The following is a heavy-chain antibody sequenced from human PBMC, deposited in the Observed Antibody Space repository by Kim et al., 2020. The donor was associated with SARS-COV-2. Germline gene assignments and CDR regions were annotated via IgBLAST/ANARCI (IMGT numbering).Heavy chain of an antibody. J-gene: IGHJ6*03. CDR2: ISGSGGST. Sequence: GGSLRLSCAASGFTFRSYAMSWVRQAPGKGLEWVSAISGSGGSTYYADSVKGRFTISRDNSKNTLYLQMNSLRAEDTAVYYCAKDYRWNDVLGYMDVWGKGTTVTVSS. CDR3: AKDYRWNDVLGYMDV. D-gene: IGHD1-1*01. V-gene: IGHV3-23*01. CDR1: GFTFRSYA.